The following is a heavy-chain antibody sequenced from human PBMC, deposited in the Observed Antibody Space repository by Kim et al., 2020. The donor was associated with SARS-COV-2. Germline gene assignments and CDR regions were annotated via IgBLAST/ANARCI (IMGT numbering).Heavy chain of an antibody. V-gene: IGHV3-74*01. D-gene: IGHD1-26*01. CDR1: GFTFSSYY. CDR3: ARKGDSYYLGY. Sequence: GGSLRLSCAASGFTFSSYYMHWVRQAPGKGLEWVSRIRGDGGDTIYADSVKGRFTISRDNARNTVYLQMSSLRAEDTAVYFCARKGDSYYLGYWGQGTLV. J-gene: IGHJ4*02. CDR2: IRGDGGDT.